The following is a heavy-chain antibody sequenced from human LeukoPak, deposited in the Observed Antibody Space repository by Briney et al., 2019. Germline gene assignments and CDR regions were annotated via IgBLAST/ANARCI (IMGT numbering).Heavy chain of an antibody. D-gene: IGHD2-8*01. J-gene: IGHJ6*03. CDR1: GFTFSSYE. CDR3: ARGPLMVGKAYYYYYYMDV. V-gene: IGHV4-34*01. Sequence: LRLSCAASGFTFSSYEMNWVRQPPGKGLEWIGEINHSGSTNYNPSLKSRVTISVDTSKNQFSLKLSSVTAADTAVYYCARGPLMVGKAYYYYYYMDVWGKGTTVTVSS. CDR2: INHSGST.